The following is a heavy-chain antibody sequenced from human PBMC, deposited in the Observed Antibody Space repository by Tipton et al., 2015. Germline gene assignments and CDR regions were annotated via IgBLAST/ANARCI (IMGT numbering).Heavy chain of an antibody. J-gene: IGHJ6*02. D-gene: IGHD3-10*01. V-gene: IGHV1-69*06. Sequence: QSGAEVKKPGSSVKVSCKVSGGAFTNFAVTWVRQAPGQGLEWMGGIITILQTANYAETFQGRVAITADRFTSTVHMELRSLRSEDTAVYFCASGDKIKFMSSGQNYYDMDVWGQGTTVTVSS. CDR1: GGAFTNFA. CDR2: IITILQTA. CDR3: ASGDKIKFMSSGQNYYDMDV.